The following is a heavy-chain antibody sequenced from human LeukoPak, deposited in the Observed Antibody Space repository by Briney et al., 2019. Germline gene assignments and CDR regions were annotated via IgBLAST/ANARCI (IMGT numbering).Heavy chain of an antibody. CDR1: GFTFSSYE. J-gene: IGHJ4*02. Sequence: PGGSLRLSCAASGFTFSSYEMNWVRQAPGNGLEWVSYISSSGSTIYYADSVKGRFTISRDNAKNSLYLQMNSLRAEDTAVYYCARGGYTVNTYRVYWGQGTLITVSS. CDR3: ARGGYTVNTYRVY. CDR2: ISSSGSTI. D-gene: IGHD4-17*01. V-gene: IGHV3-48*03.